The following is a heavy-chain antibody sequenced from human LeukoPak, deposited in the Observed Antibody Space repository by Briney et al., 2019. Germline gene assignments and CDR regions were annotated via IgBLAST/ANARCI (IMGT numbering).Heavy chain of an antibody. CDR1: GYTFTSYG. V-gene: IGHV1-18*01. J-gene: IGHJ4*02. CDR3: ARDHYDSSGYYLFDY. Sequence: GASVKVSCKASGYTFTSYGISWVRQAPGQGLEWMGWISAYNGYTNYAQNFQGRVTMTTDASTSTAYMELRSLRSDDTAVYYCARDHYDSSGYYLFDYWGQGTLVTVSS. CDR2: ISAYNGYT. D-gene: IGHD3-22*01.